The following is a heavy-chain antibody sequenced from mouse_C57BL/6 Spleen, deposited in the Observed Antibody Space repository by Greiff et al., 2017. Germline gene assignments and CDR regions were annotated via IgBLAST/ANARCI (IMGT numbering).Heavy chain of an antibody. J-gene: IGHJ3*01. CDR2: INPSTGGT. D-gene: IGHD2-4*01. CDR3: ASDYDYGGFAY. CDR1: GYSFTGYY. V-gene: IGHV1-42*01. Sequence: VQLQQSGPELVKPGASVKISCKASGYSFTGYYMNWVKQSPEKSLEWIGEINPSTGGTTYNQKFKAKATLTVDKSSSTAYMQLKSLTSEDSAVYYCASDYDYGGFAYWGQGTLVTVSA.